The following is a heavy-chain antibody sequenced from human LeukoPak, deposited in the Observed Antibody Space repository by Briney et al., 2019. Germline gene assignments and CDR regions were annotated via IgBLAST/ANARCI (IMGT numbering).Heavy chain of an antibody. Sequence: ASVKVSCKASGYTFTSDGISWVRQAPGQGLEWMGWISAYNGNTNYAQKLQGRVTMTTDTSTSTAYMELRSLRSDDTAVYYCARLWFGELPFDYWGQGTLVTVSS. CDR3: ARLWFGELPFDY. D-gene: IGHD3-10*01. CDR2: ISAYNGNT. J-gene: IGHJ4*02. CDR1: GYTFTSDG. V-gene: IGHV1-18*04.